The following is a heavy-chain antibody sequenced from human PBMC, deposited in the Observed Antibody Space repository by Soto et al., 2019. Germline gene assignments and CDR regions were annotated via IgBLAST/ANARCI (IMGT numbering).Heavy chain of an antibody. D-gene: IGHD3-16*01. Sequence: EVQLVESGGGLVKPGGSLRLSCAASGFTFSNAWMNWVRQAPGKGLEWVGRIKSKRDGGTTDYAAPVKGRFTISRDDSKNTLYLQMNSLKTEDTAVYYCFTWGGQQWGQGTLVTVSS. CDR2: IKSKRDGGTT. CDR1: GFTFSNAW. V-gene: IGHV3-15*07. CDR3: FTWGGQQ. J-gene: IGHJ4*02.